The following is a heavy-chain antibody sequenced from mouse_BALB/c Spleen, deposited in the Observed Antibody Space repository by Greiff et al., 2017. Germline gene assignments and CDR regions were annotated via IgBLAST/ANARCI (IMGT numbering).Heavy chain of an antibody. J-gene: IGHJ1*01. Sequence: VQLQQPGAELVKPGAPVKLSCKASGYTFTSYWMNWVKQRPGRGLEWIGRIDPSDSETHYNQKFKDKATLTVDKSSSTAYIQLSSLTSEDSAVYCGARMGSYWYFDVWGEGTTVTVSS. CDR3: ARMGSYWYFDV. CDR2: IDPSDSET. CDR1: GYTFTSYW. V-gene: IGHV1-69*02.